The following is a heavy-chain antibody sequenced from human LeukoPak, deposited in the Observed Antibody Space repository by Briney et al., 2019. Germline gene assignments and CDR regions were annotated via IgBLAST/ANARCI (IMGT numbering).Heavy chain of an antibody. Sequence: GGSLRLSGTASGFTFSNYAMSWVRQAPGKGLEWVSAVSGNGGNTYYADSVKGRFTISRDNSKNTLYLQMNTLRAEDTAVYYCAKRRYYDSSGYDFDYWGQGTLVTVSS. CDR3: AKRRYYDSSGYDFDY. J-gene: IGHJ4*02. CDR2: VSGNGGNT. CDR1: GFTFSNYA. V-gene: IGHV3-23*01. D-gene: IGHD3-22*01.